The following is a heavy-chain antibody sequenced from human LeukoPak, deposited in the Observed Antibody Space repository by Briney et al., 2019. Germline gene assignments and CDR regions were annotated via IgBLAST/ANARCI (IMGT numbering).Heavy chain of an antibody. Sequence: GESLKISCKGSGYRFTSYWIGWVRPMPGKGLEWMGIIYPGDSDTRYSPSFQGQVTISADKSISTAYLQWSSLKASDTAMYYCARRRYYYDSSGSSYFNWFNPWGQGTLVTVSS. CDR3: ARRRYYYDSSGSSYFNWFNP. D-gene: IGHD3-22*01. CDR2: IYPGDSDT. J-gene: IGHJ5*02. CDR1: GYRFTSYW. V-gene: IGHV5-51*01.